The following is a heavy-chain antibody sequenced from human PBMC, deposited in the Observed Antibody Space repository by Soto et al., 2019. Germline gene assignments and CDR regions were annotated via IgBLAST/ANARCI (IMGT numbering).Heavy chain of an antibody. D-gene: IGHD2-21*02. CDR1: GFTFSSYS. CDR2: ISSSSSTI. V-gene: IGHV3-48*02. J-gene: IGHJ6*02. CDR3: ARGWGGDHFKALRVTSGRYYYYGMDV. Sequence: GGSLRLSCAASGFTFSSYSMNWVRQAPGKGLEWVSYISSSSSTIYYADSVKGRFTISRDNAKNSLYLQMNSLRDEDTAVYYCARGWGGDHFKALRVTSGRYYYYGMDVWGQGTTVTVSS.